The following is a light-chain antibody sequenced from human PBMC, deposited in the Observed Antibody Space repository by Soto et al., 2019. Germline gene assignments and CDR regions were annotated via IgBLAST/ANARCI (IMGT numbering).Light chain of an antibody. Sequence: EIVLTQSPSTLSLSPGERAALSCGASQSISFYLTWYQHKPGQAPRLLIYDASNRATGIPARFSGGGSGTEFTLTISSLQSDHFAVYYCQQYNSWPLTFGGGTKVDI. CDR1: QSISFY. V-gene: IGKV3-11*01. CDR2: DAS. J-gene: IGKJ4*01. CDR3: QQYNSWPLT.